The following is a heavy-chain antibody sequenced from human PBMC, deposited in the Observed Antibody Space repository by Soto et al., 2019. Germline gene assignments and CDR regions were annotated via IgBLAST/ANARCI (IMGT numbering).Heavy chain of an antibody. CDR3: ARDRRAARIAAAGRPYYYYGMDV. D-gene: IGHD6-13*01. CDR1: GGSVSSGSYY. Sequence: QVQLQESGPGLVKPSETLSLTCTVSGGSVSSGSYYWSWIRQPPGKGLEWIGYIYHSGSTNYNPSLKSRVTISVDTSKTQFSLKLSSVTAADTAVYYWARDRRAARIAAAGRPYYYYGMDVWGQGTTVTVSS. J-gene: IGHJ6*02. CDR2: IYHSGST. V-gene: IGHV4-61*01.